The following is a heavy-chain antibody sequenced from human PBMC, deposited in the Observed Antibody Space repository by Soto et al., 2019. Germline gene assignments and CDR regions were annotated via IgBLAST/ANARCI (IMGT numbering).Heavy chain of an antibody. J-gene: IGHJ3*02. D-gene: IGHD5-18*01. CDR2: IYYSGST. CDR3: ARFDGYSYGYGLMGAFDI. CDR1: GGSISSSSYY. Sequence: PSETLSLTCTVSGGSISSSSYYWGWIRQPPGKGLEWIGSIYYSGSTYYNPSLKSRVTISVDTSKNQFSLKLSSVTAADTAVYYCARFDGYSYGYGLMGAFDIWGQGTMVTVSS. V-gene: IGHV4-39*01.